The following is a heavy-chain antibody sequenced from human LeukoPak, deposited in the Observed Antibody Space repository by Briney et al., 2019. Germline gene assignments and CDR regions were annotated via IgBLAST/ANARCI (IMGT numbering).Heavy chain of an antibody. J-gene: IGHJ4*02. D-gene: IGHD3-10*01. Sequence: GGSLRLSCAASGFTFSNYAMTWVRQAPGKGLEWVSAISASGGSTYYADSVKGRFTISRDNSMNTLYLQMNSLRAEDTALYYCARDGPYGSGSYDYWGQGTLVTVSS. V-gene: IGHV3-23*01. CDR3: ARDGPYGSGSYDY. CDR2: ISASGGST. CDR1: GFTFSNYA.